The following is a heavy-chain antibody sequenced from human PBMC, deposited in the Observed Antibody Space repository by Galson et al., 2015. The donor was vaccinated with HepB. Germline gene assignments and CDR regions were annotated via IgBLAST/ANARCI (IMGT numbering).Heavy chain of an antibody. CDR2: INAGNGNT. CDR3: ARFAYYYEPVSALDF. D-gene: IGHD3-22*01. J-gene: IGHJ3*01. CDR1: GYTFTSYA. Sequence: SVKVSCKASGYTFTSYAMRWVRQAPGQRLEWMGWINAGNGNTKYSQKFQGRVTITRDTFASTAYMELSSLRSEDTAVYYCARFAYYYEPVSALDFWGQGTMVTVAS. V-gene: IGHV1-3*01.